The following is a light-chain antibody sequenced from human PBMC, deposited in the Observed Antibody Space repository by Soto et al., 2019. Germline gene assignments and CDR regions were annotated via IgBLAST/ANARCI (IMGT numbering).Light chain of an antibody. J-gene: IGLJ3*02. V-gene: IGLV6-57*04. CDR3: AAWDDSLSGNWV. CDR1: SGSIADHY. CDR2: NDD. Sequence: NFMLTQPHSVSESPGKTVTISCTRSSGSIADHYVQWYQQRPGSAPTTLIYNDDQRPSGVPDRFSGSKSGTSASLAISGLRSEDEADYYCAAWDDSLSGNWVFGGGTKVTVL.